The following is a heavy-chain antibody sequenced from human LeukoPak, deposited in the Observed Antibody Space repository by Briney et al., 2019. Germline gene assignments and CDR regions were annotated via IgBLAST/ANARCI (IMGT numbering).Heavy chain of an antibody. CDR2: IYHSGST. CDR1: GGSISSGGYS. Sequence: SETLSLTCAVSGGSISSGGYSWSWIRQPPGKGLEWIGYIYHSGSTYYNPSLKSRVTISVDRSKNQFSLKLSSVTAADTAVYYCARARPAKGGGYYFDYWGQGTLVTVAS. CDR3: ARARPAKGGGYYFDY. J-gene: IGHJ4*02. V-gene: IGHV4-30-2*01. D-gene: IGHD2-2*01.